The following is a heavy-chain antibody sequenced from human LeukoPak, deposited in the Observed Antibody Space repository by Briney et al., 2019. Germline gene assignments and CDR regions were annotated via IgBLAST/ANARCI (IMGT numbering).Heavy chain of an antibody. V-gene: IGHV3-7*04. CDR3: ARDFRNSYGPTSYYFDY. D-gene: IGHD5-18*01. J-gene: IGHJ4*02. CDR1: GFTFSNYW. CDR2: IKQDGSEM. Sequence: TGGSLRLSCAASGFTFSNYWMNWVRQAPGKGLEWVANIKQDGSEMYSVDSVKGRFTISRDNAKNSLYLQMNSLRAEDTAVYYCARDFRNSYGPTSYYFDYWGQGTLVTVSS.